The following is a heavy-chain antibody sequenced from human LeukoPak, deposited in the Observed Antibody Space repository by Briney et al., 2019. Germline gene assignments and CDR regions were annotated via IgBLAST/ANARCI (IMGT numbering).Heavy chain of an antibody. CDR1: GFTFSSYG. CDR2: IWYDGSNK. CDR3: ARTPRAPSNYYMDV. V-gene: IGHV3-33*01. D-gene: IGHD2-15*01. J-gene: IGHJ6*03. Sequence: PGRSLRLSCAASGFTFSSYGMHWVRQAPGKGLEGVAVIWYDGSNKYYADSVKGRFTISRDNSKNTLYLQMNSLRAEDTAVYYCARTPRAPSNYYMDVWGKGTTVTVSS.